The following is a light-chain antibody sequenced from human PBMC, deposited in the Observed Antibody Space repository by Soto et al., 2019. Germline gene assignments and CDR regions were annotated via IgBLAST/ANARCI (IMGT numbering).Light chain of an antibody. Sequence: EIVLTQSPATLSLSPGERATLSCRASQSVSSYLAWYQQQPGPAPTLLIYDASNRATGIPARFSGSGSGTDFTLTIRSLEPEDFAVYYCQQRSNWPLTFGGGTKVEIK. V-gene: IGKV3-11*01. CDR1: QSVSSY. J-gene: IGKJ4*01. CDR2: DAS. CDR3: QQRSNWPLT.